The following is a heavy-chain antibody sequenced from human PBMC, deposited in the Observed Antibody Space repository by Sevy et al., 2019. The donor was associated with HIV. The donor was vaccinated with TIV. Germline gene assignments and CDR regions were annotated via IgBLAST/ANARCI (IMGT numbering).Heavy chain of an antibody. Sequence: GGSLRLSCAASGFTFSSYAMHWVRQAPGKGLEWVAVISYDGSNKYYADSVKGRFTISRDKSKNTLYLQMNSLRAGDTAVYYCAKSPYFDFWSGHYTRGANFDYWGQRTLVTVSS. J-gene: IGHJ4*02. CDR3: AKSPYFDFWSGHYTRGANFDY. D-gene: IGHD3-3*01. CDR2: ISYDGSNK. CDR1: GFTFSSYA. V-gene: IGHV3-30-3*02.